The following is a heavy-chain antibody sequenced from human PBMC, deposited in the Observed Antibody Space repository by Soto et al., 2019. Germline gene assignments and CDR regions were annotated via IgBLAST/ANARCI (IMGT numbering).Heavy chain of an antibody. CDR1: GGSISSYY. CDR2: IYYSGST. D-gene: IGHD6-13*01. J-gene: IGHJ4*02. CDR3: ARLEGSWYPHHFDY. V-gene: IGHV4-59*08. Sequence: PSETLSLTCTVSGGSISSYYWSWIRQPPGKGLEWIGYIYYSGSTNYNPSLKSRVTISVDTSKNQFSLKLSSVTAADTAVYYCARLEGSWYPHHFDYWGQGTLVTVS.